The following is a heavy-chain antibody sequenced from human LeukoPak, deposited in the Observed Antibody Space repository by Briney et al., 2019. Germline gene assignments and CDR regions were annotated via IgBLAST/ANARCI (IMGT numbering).Heavy chain of an antibody. CDR3: AKLSGYCSGGSCLDAFDI. CDR1: GFTFSSYG. Sequence: GGSLRLSCAASGFTFSSYGMHWVRQAPGKGLEWVAFIRYDGSNKYYADSVKGRFTISRDNSKNTLYLQMNSLRAEDTAVYYCAKLSGYCSGGSCLDAFDIWGQGTMVTVSS. J-gene: IGHJ3*02. V-gene: IGHV3-30*02. CDR2: IRYDGSNK. D-gene: IGHD2-15*01.